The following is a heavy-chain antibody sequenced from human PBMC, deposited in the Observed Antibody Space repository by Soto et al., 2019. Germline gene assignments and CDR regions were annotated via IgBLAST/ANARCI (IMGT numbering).Heavy chain of an antibody. D-gene: IGHD3-10*01. Sequence: PGGSLTISCKVSGCRFSDSCINWVRQVPGKGLEWMGKIDPSDSLTTYSPSFQGRVAISVDKSINTAFPRWTGLKSSDTAMYYCENLDFTVGSVDVFDMWRQGTIVTGSS. CDR2: IDPSDSLT. CDR1: GCRFSDSC. J-gene: IGHJ3*02. CDR3: ENLDFTVGSVDVFDM. V-gene: IGHV5-10-1*04.